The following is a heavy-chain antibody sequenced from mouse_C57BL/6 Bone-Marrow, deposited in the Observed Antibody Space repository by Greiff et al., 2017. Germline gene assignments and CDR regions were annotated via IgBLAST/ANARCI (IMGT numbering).Heavy chain of an antibody. D-gene: IGHD1-1*01. J-gene: IGHJ1*03. Sequence: EVQLVASEGGLVQPGSSMKLSCTASGFTFSDYYMAWVRQVPEKGLEWVANINYDGSSTYYLDSLKSRFIISSDNAKNILYLQMSSLKSEDTATYYCARGPGYGSSYWYFDVWGTGTTVTVSS. CDR1: GFTFSDYY. V-gene: IGHV5-16*01. CDR2: INYDGSST. CDR3: ARGPGYGSSYWYFDV.